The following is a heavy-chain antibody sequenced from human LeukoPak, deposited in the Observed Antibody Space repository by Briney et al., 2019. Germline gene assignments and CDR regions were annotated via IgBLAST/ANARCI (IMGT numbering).Heavy chain of an antibody. Sequence: GGSLRLSCAASGFTFSRYAMYWVRQAPGKGLEWVSGIFGSGGSTHYADSVKGRFTISRDNPKNTVYLQMNSLRAEDTAVYYCAKTTTGYSSGRFPGWPVDYWGQGTLVTVSS. CDR2: IFGSGGST. D-gene: IGHD6-19*01. CDR3: AKTTTGYSSGRFPGWPVDY. V-gene: IGHV3-23*01. CDR1: GFTFSRYA. J-gene: IGHJ4*02.